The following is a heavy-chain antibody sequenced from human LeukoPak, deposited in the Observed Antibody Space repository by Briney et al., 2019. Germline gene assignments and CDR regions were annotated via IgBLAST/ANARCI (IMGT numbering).Heavy chain of an antibody. D-gene: IGHD1-26*01. CDR3: ARQSLVGATAFDY. CDR1: GGSISSYY. Sequence: SETLSLTCTVSGGSISSYYWSWIRQPPGKGLEGIGYIYYSGSTNYNPSLKSRVTISVDTSKNQFSLKLSSVTAADTAVYYCARQSLVGATAFDYWGQETLVTVSS. J-gene: IGHJ4*02. CDR2: IYYSGST. V-gene: IGHV4-59*08.